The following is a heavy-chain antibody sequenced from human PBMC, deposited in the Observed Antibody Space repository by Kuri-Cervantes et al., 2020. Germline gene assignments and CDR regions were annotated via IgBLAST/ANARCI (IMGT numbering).Heavy chain of an antibody. Sequence: GGSLRLSCAASGFTTTSYGMHWFRQAPGKGLERVALITSDGEWESYADSVKGRFTISRDNSKNTLYLQMTSLTTEDTAVFYCAKPTVGSYFDYWGQGTLVTVSS. CDR2: ITSDGEWE. CDR1: GFTTTSYG. D-gene: IGHD1-26*01. V-gene: IGHV3-30*18. CDR3: AKPTVGSYFDY. J-gene: IGHJ4*02.